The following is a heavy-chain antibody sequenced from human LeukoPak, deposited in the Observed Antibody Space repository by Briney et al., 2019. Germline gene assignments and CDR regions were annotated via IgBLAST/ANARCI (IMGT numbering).Heavy chain of an antibody. V-gene: IGHV3-7*01. CDR1: GSAFSNYW. D-gene: IGHD3-3*01. CDR2: IKQDGSEK. Sequence: GGSLRLSCAASGSAFSNYWMTWVRHAPGKGLEWVADIKQDGSEKLYVKSVRGRFTISRDNAKMSLFLQMNSLRAEDTAVYYCARDNGVVHGVYYMDVWGKGTTVTVS. J-gene: IGHJ6*03. CDR3: ARDNGVVHGVYYMDV.